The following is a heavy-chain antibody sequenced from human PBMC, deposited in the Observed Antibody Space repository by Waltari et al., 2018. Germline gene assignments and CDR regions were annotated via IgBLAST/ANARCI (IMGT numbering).Heavy chain of an antibody. Sequence: EVQLVESGGGLVQPGGSLRLSCAASGFTFSDYWMSWVRQAPGKGLEGVANIKHDESEKYYVDSVRGRFTISRDNAKNSLYLQMSSLRAEDTAVYYCARDKYTYWGQGTLVTVSS. V-gene: IGHV3-7*01. CDR1: GFTFSDYW. CDR3: ARDKYTY. CDR2: IKHDESEK. J-gene: IGHJ4*02. D-gene: IGHD5-18*01.